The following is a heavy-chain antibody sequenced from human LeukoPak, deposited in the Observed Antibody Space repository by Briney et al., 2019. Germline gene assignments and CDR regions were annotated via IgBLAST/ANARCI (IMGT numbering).Heavy chain of an antibody. J-gene: IGHJ6*02. V-gene: IGHV3-33*08. Sequence: GGSLRLSCAASGFTFSSYGMHWVRQAPGKGLEWVAVIWYDGSKKYYADSVKGRFTISRDNSQNTLYLQMNSLRAEDTAVYYCARVHSGYCSSTSCHYYYYYGMDVWGQGTTVTVSS. CDR1: GFTFSSYG. CDR2: IWYDGSKK. D-gene: IGHD2-2*01. CDR3: ARVHSGYCSSTSCHYYYYYGMDV.